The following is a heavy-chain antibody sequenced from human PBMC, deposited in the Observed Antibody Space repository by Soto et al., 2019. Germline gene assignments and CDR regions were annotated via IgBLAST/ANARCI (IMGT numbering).Heavy chain of an antibody. J-gene: IGHJ4*02. CDR2: VSGSGGST. V-gene: IGHV3-23*01. CDR3: ANLYYDSSPRYY. CDR1: GFTFSSYA. D-gene: IGHD3-22*01. Sequence: GGSLRLSCADSGFTFSSYAMSWVRQAPGKGLEWVSAVSGSGGSTYYADSVKGRFTISRDNSKNTLYLQMNSLRAEDTAVYYCANLYYDSSPRYYWGQGTLVTVSS.